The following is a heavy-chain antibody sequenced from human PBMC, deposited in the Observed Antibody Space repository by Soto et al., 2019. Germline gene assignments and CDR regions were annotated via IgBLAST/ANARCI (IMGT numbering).Heavy chain of an antibody. CDR3: AREATVTTNYFDY. D-gene: IGHD4-17*01. CDR1: GFTFSSYS. Sequence: EVQLVESGGGLVQPGGSLRLSCAASGFTFSSYSMNWVRQAPGKGLEWGSYISSSSSTIYYADSVKGRFTISRDNAKNSLYLQMNSLRAEDTAVYYCAREATVTTNYFDYWGQGTLVTVSS. J-gene: IGHJ4*02. V-gene: IGHV3-48*01. CDR2: ISSSSSTI.